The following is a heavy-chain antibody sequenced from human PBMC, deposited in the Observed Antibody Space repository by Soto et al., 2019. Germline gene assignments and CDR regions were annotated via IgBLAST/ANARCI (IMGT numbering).Heavy chain of an antibody. J-gene: IGHJ4*02. Sequence: GGSLRLSCAASGFTFSSYAMHWVRQAPGKGLEWVAVISYDGSNKYYADSVKGRFTISRDNSKNTLYLQMNSLRAEDTAVYYCARASGITDYWGQGTLVTVSS. CDR1: GFTFSSYA. D-gene: IGHD1-20*01. V-gene: IGHV3-30-3*01. CDR3: ARASGITDY. CDR2: ISYDGSNK.